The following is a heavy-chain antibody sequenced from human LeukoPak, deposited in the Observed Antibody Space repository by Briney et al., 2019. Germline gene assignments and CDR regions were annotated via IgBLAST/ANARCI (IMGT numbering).Heavy chain of an antibody. CDR2: IYYSGST. V-gene: IGHV4-39*01. CDR1: GGSISSSSYN. D-gene: IGHD1-26*01. CDR3: ARRSWQNWFDP. J-gene: IGHJ5*02. Sequence: PSETLSLTCTVSGGSISSSSYNWGWIRQPPGKGLEWIGSIYYSGSTYYNPSLKSRVTISVDTSKNQFSLKLSSVTAADTAVYYCARRSWQNWFDPWGQGTLVTVSS.